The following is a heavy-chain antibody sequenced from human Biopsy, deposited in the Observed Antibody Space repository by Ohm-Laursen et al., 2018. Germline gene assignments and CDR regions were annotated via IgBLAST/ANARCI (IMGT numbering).Heavy chain of an antibody. V-gene: IGHV4-39*01. D-gene: IGHD3-3*01. CDR2: IYYSGNT. CDR1: GGSISDSTYH. J-gene: IGHJ4*02. Sequence: SDTLSLTCTVSGGSISDSTYHWGWIRQSPGKGLEWIGNIYYSGNTDYSPSLKSRVTISVDTSNNQFSLKLRSVTAADTAVYHCARQVDFWSGYVDYWGQGTLVAVSS. CDR3: ARQVDFWSGYVDY.